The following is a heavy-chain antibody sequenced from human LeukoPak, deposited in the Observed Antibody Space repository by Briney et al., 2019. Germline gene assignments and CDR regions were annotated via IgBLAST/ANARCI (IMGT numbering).Heavy chain of an antibody. CDR2: ISYDGSNK. J-gene: IGHJ4*02. D-gene: IGHD5-18*01. CDR1: GFTFSSYG. Sequence: PGRSLRLSCAASGFTFSSYGMHWVRQAPGKGLEWVAVISYDGSNKGYADSVKGRFTLSRDNSKNTLYLHMNSLRAEDTAVYYCARVVDTHFDYWGQGTLVTVSS. CDR3: ARVVDTHFDY. V-gene: IGHV3-30*03.